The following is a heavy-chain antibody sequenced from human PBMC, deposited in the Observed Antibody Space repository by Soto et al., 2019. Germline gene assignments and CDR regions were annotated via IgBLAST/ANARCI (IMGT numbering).Heavy chain of an antibody. J-gene: IGHJ4*02. CDR2: IYYSGST. V-gene: IGHV4-59*01. CDR1: GGSISSYY. Sequence: PSETLSLTCTVSGGSISSYYWSWIRQPPGKGLEWIGYIYYSGSTNYNPSLKSRVTISVDTSKNQFSLKLSSVTAADTAVYYCARVLKPTMFGGFPLDYGGRGTLVPV. D-gene: IGHD3-10*02. CDR3: ARVLKPTMFGGFPLDY.